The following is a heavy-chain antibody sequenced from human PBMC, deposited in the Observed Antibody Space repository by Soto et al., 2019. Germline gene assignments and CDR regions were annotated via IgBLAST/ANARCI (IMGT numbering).Heavy chain of an antibody. CDR3: ARVGRYFAIDY. Sequence: SETLSLTCTVSGGSISSGDYYWSWIRQPPGKGLEWIGYIYYSGSTYYNPSLKSRVTISLDTSKNQFSLKLSSVTAADTAVYYCARVGRYFAIDYWGQGTLVTAPQ. V-gene: IGHV4-30-4*01. CDR1: GGSISSGDYY. CDR2: IYYSGST. D-gene: IGHD3-9*01. J-gene: IGHJ4*02.